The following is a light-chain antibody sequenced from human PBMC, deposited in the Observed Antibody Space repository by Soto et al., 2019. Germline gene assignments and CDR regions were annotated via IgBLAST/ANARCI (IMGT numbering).Light chain of an antibody. J-gene: IGKJ4*01. CDR1: QSVSSN. V-gene: IGKV3D-15*01. CDR3: QQDNNWPLT. CDR2: GAS. Sequence: EIVMTQSPATLSVSPGERATLSCRASQSVSSNLAWYQQKPGQAPRLLIYGASTRATGITARFSGSGSGTDFTLTISCLQSEDSAVYYCQQDNNWPLTFGGGTKVEIK.